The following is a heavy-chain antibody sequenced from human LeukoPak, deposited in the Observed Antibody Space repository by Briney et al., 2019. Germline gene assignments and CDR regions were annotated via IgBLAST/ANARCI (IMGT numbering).Heavy chain of an antibody. CDR2: INIDGSEK. Sequence: GGSLRLSCAAYGFTFSISWMSWVRQAPGKGLEWVANINIDGSEKYYVDSVKGRFTISRDNAKNSLYLQMNSLRAEDTAVYYCARAQSPAFDIWGQGTMVTVSP. CDR3: ARAQSPAFDI. V-gene: IGHV3-7*01. J-gene: IGHJ3*02. CDR1: GFTFSISW.